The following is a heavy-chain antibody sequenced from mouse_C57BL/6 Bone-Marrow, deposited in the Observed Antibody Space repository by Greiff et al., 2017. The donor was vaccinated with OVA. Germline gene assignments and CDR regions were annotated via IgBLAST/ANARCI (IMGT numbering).Heavy chain of an antibody. CDR3: TLNWDGVPLDY. CDR1: GYTFTDHT. D-gene: IGHD4-1*01. Sequence: QVQLQQSDAELVKPGASVKISCKVSGYTFTDHTIHWMKQRPEQGLEWIGYIYPRDGSTKYNEKFKGKATLTADKSSSTAYMQLISLTSEDSAVYVCTLNWDGVPLDYWGQGTSVTVSS. CDR2: IYPRDGST. V-gene: IGHV1-78*01. J-gene: IGHJ4*01.